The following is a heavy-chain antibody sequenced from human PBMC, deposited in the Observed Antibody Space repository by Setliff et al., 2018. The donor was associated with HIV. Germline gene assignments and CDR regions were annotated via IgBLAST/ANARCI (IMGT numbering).Heavy chain of an antibody. Sequence: ASVKVSCKASGYTFIDYYVHWVRQAPGQGLEWMGWINTDNGVTEYAQKFQGRVAMTRDTSVSTTYMELRSLRSGDTAVYYCARGSGSYSLRSMDVWGKGATVTVSS. CDR3: ARGSGSYSLRSMDV. D-gene: IGHD1-26*01. J-gene: IGHJ6*03. CDR2: INTDNGVT. CDR1: GYTFIDYY. V-gene: IGHV1-2*02.